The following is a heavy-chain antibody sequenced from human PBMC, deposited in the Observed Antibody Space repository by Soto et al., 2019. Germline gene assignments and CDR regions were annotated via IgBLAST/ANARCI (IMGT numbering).Heavy chain of an antibody. D-gene: IGHD2-2*01. CDR1: GFTFSSYS. CDR2: ISSGSSTI. Sequence: PGGSLRLSCAASGFTFSSYSMNWVRQAPGKGLEWVSYISSGSSTIYYADSVKGRFTISRDNAKNSLYLQMDSLRAEDTAVYYATRSAYMDVWGKGTTVTVS. V-gene: IGHV3-48*01. CDR3: TRSAYMDV. J-gene: IGHJ6*03.